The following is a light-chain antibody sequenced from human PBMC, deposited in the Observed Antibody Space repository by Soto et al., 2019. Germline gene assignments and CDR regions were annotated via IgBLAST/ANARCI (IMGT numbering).Light chain of an antibody. Sequence: QSVLTQPASVSGSPGQSITISCTGTSSDVGGYEYVSWYQQYPGKAPRLLIYAVSNRPSGVSDRFSDSKSGNTASLTISGLQAEDEADYYCCSYGGRILVIFGEGTKLTVL. V-gene: IGLV2-14*01. CDR1: SSDVGGYEY. J-gene: IGLJ2*01. CDR3: CSYGGRILVI. CDR2: AVS.